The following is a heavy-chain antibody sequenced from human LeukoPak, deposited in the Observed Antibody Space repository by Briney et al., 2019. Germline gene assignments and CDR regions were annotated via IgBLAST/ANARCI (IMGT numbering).Heavy chain of an antibody. J-gene: IGHJ4*02. V-gene: IGHV3-23*01. CDR2: ISGSGGST. D-gene: IGHD6-13*01. Sequence: GGSLRLSCAASEFTFSSYAMSWVRQAPGKGLEWVSAISGSGGSTYYADSVKGRFTISRDNSKNTLYLQMNSLRAEDTAVYYCAKDRRQQLVPHYFDYWGQGTLVTVSS. CDR1: EFTFSSYA. CDR3: AKDRRQQLVPHYFDY.